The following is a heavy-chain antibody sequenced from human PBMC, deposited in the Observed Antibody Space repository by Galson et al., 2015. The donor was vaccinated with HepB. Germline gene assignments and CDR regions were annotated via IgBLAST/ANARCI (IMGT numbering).Heavy chain of an antibody. Sequence: SLRLSCAASGFTFGDYAMSWFRQAPGKGLEWVGFIRSKAYGGTTEYAASVKGRFTISRDDSKSIAYLQMNSLKTEDTAVYYCTLERPRVGMDVWGQGTTVTVSS. V-gene: IGHV3-49*03. CDR1: GFTFGDYA. D-gene: IGHD1-1*01. J-gene: IGHJ6*02. CDR2: IRSKAYGGTT. CDR3: TLERPRVGMDV.